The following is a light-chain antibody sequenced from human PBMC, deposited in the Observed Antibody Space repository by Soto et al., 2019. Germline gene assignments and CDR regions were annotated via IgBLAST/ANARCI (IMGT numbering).Light chain of an antibody. CDR1: QSLSSY. Sequence: DIQMTQSPSSLSASVGDRVTITCRASQSLSSYLNWYQQKPGKTPKLLIYAASSLHSGVPSRFSGSGSGTDFTLTITSLQPEDVATYYCQQSYSTPFTFGQGTNLEIK. CDR3: QQSYSTPFT. CDR2: AAS. V-gene: IGKV1-39*01. J-gene: IGKJ2*01.